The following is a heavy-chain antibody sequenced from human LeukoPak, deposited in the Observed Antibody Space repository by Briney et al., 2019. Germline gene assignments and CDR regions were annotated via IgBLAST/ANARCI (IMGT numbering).Heavy chain of an antibody. V-gene: IGHV3-30*18. J-gene: IGHJ3*02. Sequence: GGSLRLSCAPSGFTFSSYGMHWVRQAPGKGLEWVAVISYDGSNKYYADSVKGRFTISRDNSKNTLYLQMNSLRAEDTAVYYCAKQSRYYDSSGPGAFDIWGQGTMVTVSS. CDR1: GFTFSSYG. CDR3: AKQSRYYDSSGPGAFDI. CDR2: ISYDGSNK. D-gene: IGHD3-22*01.